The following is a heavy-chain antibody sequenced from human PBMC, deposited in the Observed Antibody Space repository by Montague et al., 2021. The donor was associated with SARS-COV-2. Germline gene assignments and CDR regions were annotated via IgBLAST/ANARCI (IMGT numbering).Heavy chain of an antibody. Sequence: SETLSLTCTVSGGCISSSSYYWGWIRQPPGKGLEWIGSIYHSGSTYYNPSLKSRVTISVDTSKNQFSLKLSSVTAAETAVYYCARHGKTRIAMIVVVIGYFDYWGQGTLVTVSS. CDR1: GGCISSSSYY. V-gene: IGHV4-39*01. D-gene: IGHD3-22*01. CDR3: ARHGKTRIAMIVVVIGYFDY. CDR2: IYHSGST. J-gene: IGHJ4*02.